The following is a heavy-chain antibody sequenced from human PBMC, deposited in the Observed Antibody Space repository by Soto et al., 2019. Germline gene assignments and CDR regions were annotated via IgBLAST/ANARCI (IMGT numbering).Heavy chain of an antibody. D-gene: IGHD6-19*01. CDR1: GFTFSSYG. CDR2: IWYDGSNK. J-gene: IGHJ4*02. Sequence: QVQLVESGGGVVQPGRSLRLSCAASGFTFSSYGMHWVRQAPGKGLEWVAVIWYDGSNKYYADSVKGRFTISRDNSKNTLYLQMNSLRAEDTAVYYCAREAYGSGWLNPAFDYWGQGTLVTVSS. V-gene: IGHV3-33*01. CDR3: AREAYGSGWLNPAFDY.